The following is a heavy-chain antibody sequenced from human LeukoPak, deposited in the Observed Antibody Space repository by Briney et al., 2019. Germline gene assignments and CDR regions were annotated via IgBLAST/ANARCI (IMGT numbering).Heavy chain of an antibody. Sequence: ASVKVSCKASGYTFTGYYMHWVRQAPGQGLEWMGWINPNSGGTNYAQKFQGRVTMTRDTSISTAYMELSRLRSDDTAVYYCARLVGPPAALRVVSYYYYYMDVWGKGTTVTVSS. CDR1: GYTFTGYY. D-gene: IGHD2-2*01. V-gene: IGHV1-2*02. CDR3: ARLVGPPAALRVVSYYYYYMDV. J-gene: IGHJ6*03. CDR2: INPNSGGT.